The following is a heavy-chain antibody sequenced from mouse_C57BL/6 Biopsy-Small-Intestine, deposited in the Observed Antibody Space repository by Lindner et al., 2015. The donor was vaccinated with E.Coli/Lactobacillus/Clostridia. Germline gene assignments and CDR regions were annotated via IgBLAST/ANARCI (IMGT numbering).Heavy chain of an antibody. Sequence: SVKVSCKASGYTVTSFYLHWVRQAPGQGLEWMGIINPIDGTPNYAQKFQGRVTMTRDTSTSTLYMQLNSLRSEDTAIYYCARGRSAWGGMDVWGQGTTVSVSS. D-gene: IGHD6-1*01. CDR2: INPIDGTP. J-gene: IGHJ1*01. CDR3: ARGRSAWGGMDV. V-gene: IGHV1-59*01. CDR1: GYTVTSFY.